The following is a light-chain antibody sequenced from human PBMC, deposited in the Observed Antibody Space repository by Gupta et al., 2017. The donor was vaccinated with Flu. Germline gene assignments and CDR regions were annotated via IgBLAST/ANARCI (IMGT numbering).Light chain of an antibody. CDR2: WGS. CDR3: MQALQTPYT. Sequence: TVMTQSPLSLPVTPGEPASISCRSSQSLMYSNGYNYLDWYLQKPGQSPQLLIYWGSNRASGVPDRFSGSGSGTDFTLKISRVEAEDVGVYYCMQALQTPYTFGQGTKLEIK. J-gene: IGKJ2*01. CDR1: QSLMYSNGYNY. V-gene: IGKV2-28*01.